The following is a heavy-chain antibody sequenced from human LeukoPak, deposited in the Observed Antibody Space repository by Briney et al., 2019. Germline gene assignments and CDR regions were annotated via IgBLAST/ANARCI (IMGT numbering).Heavy chain of an antibody. J-gene: IGHJ4*02. CDR1: GFTFSSYG. CDR3: AKVISDVDY. CDR2: ISYDGSNK. V-gene: IGHV3-30*18. Sequence: GGSLRLSSAASGFTFSSYGMHWVRQAPGKGLEWVAVISYDGSNKYYADSVKGRFTISRDNSKNTLYLQMNSLRAEDTAVYYCAKVISDVDYWGQGTLVTVSS. D-gene: IGHD6-25*01.